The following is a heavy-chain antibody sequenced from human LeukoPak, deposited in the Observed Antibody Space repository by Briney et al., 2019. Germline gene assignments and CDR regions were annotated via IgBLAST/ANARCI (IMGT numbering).Heavy chain of an antibody. CDR3: ARDEEQQLLDY. J-gene: IGHJ4*02. Sequence: PGGSLRLSCAASGFTFSSYWMHWVRQAPGKGLVWVSRINSDGSSTSYADSVKGRFTISRGNAKNTLYLQMNSLTAEDTAVYYCARDEEQQLLDYWGQGTLVTVSS. V-gene: IGHV3-74*01. D-gene: IGHD6-13*01. CDR2: INSDGSST. CDR1: GFTFSSYW.